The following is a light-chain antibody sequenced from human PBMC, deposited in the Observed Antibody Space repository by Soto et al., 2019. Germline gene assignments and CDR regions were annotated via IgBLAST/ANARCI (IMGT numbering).Light chain of an antibody. CDR1: SSNIGSDY. CDR3: VTWDGSLRGVV. CDR2: RDI. Sequence: SVLTQPPSASGTPGQTVTITCSGSSSNIGSDYVFWYQQLPGTAPRLLIYRDIQRPSGVPDRFSGSKSGSSGSLAISALRSEDEAVYYCVTWDGSLRGVVFGGGTKLTVL. J-gene: IGLJ2*01. V-gene: IGLV1-47*01.